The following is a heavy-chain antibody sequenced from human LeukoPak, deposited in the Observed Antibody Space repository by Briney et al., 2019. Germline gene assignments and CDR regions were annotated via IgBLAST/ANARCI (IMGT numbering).Heavy chain of an antibody. J-gene: IGHJ3*02. D-gene: IGHD3-3*01. CDR3: ARAFYDFWSAAQLADVFDI. Sequence: GGSLRLSCAASGFTFTSYSMNWVRQAPGKGLEWVSSISSSSSYIYYADSVKGRFTISRDNAKNSLYLQMNSLRAEDTAIYYCARAFYDFWSAAQLADVFDIWGQGTMVTVSS. V-gene: IGHV3-21*01. CDR1: GFTFTSYS. CDR2: ISSSSSYI.